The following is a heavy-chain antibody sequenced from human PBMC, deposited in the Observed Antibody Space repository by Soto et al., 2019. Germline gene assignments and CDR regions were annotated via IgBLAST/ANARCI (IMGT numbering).Heavy chain of an antibody. CDR2: IIVPSADT. V-gene: IGHV3-11*06. CDR1: GFTFNDNY. CDR3: AITPRSSYGPFDY. J-gene: IGHJ4*02. D-gene: IGHD5-18*01. Sequence: PGGSLRLSCVAFGFTFNDNYMSWIRQARGKWRGLLLVIIVPSADTNYAESVRCRFTSSRDNAQNWVYLQRNSLRAGDTALYYCAITPRSSYGPFDYWGRGTLVTVPQ.